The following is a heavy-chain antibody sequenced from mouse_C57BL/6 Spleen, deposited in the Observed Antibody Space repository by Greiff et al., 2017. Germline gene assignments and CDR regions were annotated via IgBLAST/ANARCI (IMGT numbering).Heavy chain of an antibody. CDR3: AIGNYGSPYWYFDV. V-gene: IGHV1-59*01. D-gene: IGHD1-1*01. Sequence: QVQLQQPGAELVRPGTSVKLSCKASGYTFTSYWMHWVKQRPGQGLEWIGVIDPSDSYTNYNQKFKGKATLTVDTSSSTAYMQLSSLTSEDSAVYYCAIGNYGSPYWYFDVWGTGTTVTVSS. CDR1: GYTFTSYW. CDR2: IDPSDSYT. J-gene: IGHJ1*03.